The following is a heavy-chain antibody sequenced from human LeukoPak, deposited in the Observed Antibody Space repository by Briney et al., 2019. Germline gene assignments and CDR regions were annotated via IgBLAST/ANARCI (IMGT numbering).Heavy chain of an antibody. CDR2: ISYDGTNK. CDR1: GFTFSSYA. V-gene: IGHV3-30-3*01. D-gene: IGHD4-23*01. J-gene: IGHJ3*02. Sequence: PGGSLRLSCAASGFTFSSYAMHWVRQAPGKGLEWVAVISYDGTNKYYADSVKGRFTISRDNSKNTLYLQMNSLRAEDTAVYYCASQHDYGGNGAFDIWAKGQWSPSLQ. CDR3: ASQHDYGGNGAFDI.